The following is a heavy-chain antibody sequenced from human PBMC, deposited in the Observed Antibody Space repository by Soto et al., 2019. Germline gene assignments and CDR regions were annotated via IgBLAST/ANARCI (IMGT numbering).Heavy chain of an antibody. J-gene: IGHJ3*02. CDR1: GASMTSSSYY. CDR2: IYYSGST. Sequence: SETLSLTCTISGASMTSSSYYWGWIRQPPGKGLEWIGSIYYSGSTYYNPSLKSRVTISVDTSKNQFSLKLSSVTAADTAVYYCARRTVAGHAFDIWGQGTMVTVSS. CDR3: ARRTVAGHAFDI. D-gene: IGHD4-17*01. V-gene: IGHV4-39*01.